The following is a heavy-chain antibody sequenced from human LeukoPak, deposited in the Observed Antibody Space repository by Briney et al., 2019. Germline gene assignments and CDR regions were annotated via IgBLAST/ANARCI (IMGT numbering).Heavy chain of an antibody. CDR1: GFTVGSNY. J-gene: IGHJ4*02. CDR2: IYSGGTT. CDR3: ARGGYSSSWYHFDY. D-gene: IGHD6-13*01. V-gene: IGHV3-53*01. Sequence: GGSLRLSCAASGFTVGSNYMSWVRQAPGKGLEWVSVIYSGGTTNYAGSVKGRFTISRDNSKNTLFLQMNSLRAEDTAVYYCARGGYSSSWYHFDYWGQGTLVTVSS.